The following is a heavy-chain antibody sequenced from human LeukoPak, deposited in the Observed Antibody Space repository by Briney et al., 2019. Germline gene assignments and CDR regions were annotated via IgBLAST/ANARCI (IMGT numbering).Heavy chain of an antibody. D-gene: IGHD1-26*01. J-gene: IGHJ4*02. CDR1: GASITTYY. CDR2: ISYSGST. CDR3: ARRYSAEGFDY. V-gene: IGHV4-59*08. Sequence: SETLSLTCTVSGASITTYYWSWIRQPPGKGLEWIGYISYSGSTNYNPSLKSRVTISVDTSKKQFSLRLSSVTAADTAVYYCARRYSAEGFDYWGQGTLVTVSS.